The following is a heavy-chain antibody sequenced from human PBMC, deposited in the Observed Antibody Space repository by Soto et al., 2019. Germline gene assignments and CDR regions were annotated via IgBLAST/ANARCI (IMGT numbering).Heavy chain of an antibody. D-gene: IGHD5-18*01. CDR3: ARSSYGYPPSYYYGMDV. CDR1: GDTFSSYA. J-gene: IGHJ6*02. V-gene: IGHV1-69*06. CDR2: IIPIFGTA. Sequence: ASVKVSCRASGDTFSSYAISWVRQAPGQGLEWMGGIIPIFGTANYAQKFQGRVTITADKSTSTAYMELSSLRSEDTAVYYCARSSYGYPPSYYYGMDVWGQGTTVTVSS.